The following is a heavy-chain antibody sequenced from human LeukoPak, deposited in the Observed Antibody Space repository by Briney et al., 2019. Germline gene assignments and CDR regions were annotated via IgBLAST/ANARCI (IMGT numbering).Heavy chain of an antibody. CDR2: IYYSGST. CDR1: GGSISSSSYY. CDR3: ARGGYSNDLDY. J-gene: IGHJ4*02. Sequence: PSETLSLTCTVSGGSISSSSYYWGWIRQPPGKGLEWIGSIYYSGSTYYKPSLKSRVTISIDTSKNQFSLKLSSVTAADTAVYYCARGGYSNDLDYWGQGTLVTVSS. D-gene: IGHD4-11*01. V-gene: IGHV4-39*07.